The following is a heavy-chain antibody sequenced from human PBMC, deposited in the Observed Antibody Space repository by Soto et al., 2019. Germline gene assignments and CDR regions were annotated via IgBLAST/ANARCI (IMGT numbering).Heavy chain of an antibody. CDR3: AHRVLRTVVELVTTTAFYFDF. V-gene: IGHV2-5*02. D-gene: IGHD3-3*01. J-gene: IGHJ4*02. CDR2: IYWDDDK. CDR1: GFSLTTSGVG. Sequence: QITLNESGHPVVRPTDTLTLTCRFSGFSLTTSGVGVGWIRQSPGKATEWLALIYWDDDKRYSASLKSRLTINKDDSKNQVVPTVSDNDTTATATDICAHRVLRTVVELVTTTAFYFDFWGQGTPVAVSS.